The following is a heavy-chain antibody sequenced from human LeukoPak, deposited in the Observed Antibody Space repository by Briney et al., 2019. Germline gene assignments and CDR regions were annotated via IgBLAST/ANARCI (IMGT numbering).Heavy chain of an antibody. CDR2: IIPIFGTA. D-gene: IGHD3-16*02. CDR1: GGTFSSYA. J-gene: IGHJ4*02. V-gene: IGHV1-69*13. Sequence: SVKVSCKASGGTFSSYAISWVRQAPGQGLEWMGGIIPIFGTANYAQKFQGRVTVTADESTSTAYMELSSLRSEDTAVYYCARAVGDYVWGSYRLLDYWGQGTLVTVSS. CDR3: ARAVGDYVWGSYRLLDY.